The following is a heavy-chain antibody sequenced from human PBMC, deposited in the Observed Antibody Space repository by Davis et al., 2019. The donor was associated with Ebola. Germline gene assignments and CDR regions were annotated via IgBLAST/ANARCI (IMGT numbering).Heavy chain of an antibody. CDR3: ASDTPGTFDY. D-gene: IGHD2-15*01. CDR1: GFTFSSYA. Sequence: GESLKISCVASGFTFSSYAMSWVRQAPGKGLEWVSGISGSGASTYSADSVKGRFTISRENSKNTLHLQMSSLRAEDTAVYYCASDTPGTFDYWGQGTLVTVSS. V-gene: IGHV3-23*01. J-gene: IGHJ4*02. CDR2: ISGSGAST.